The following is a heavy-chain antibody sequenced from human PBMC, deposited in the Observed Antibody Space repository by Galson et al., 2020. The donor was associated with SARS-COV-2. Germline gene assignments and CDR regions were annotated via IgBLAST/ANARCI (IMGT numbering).Heavy chain of an antibody. Sequence: SETLSLTCAVSGGSISSSDWWGWVRQPPGKGLEWIGEIFHSGYTNYNPSLKSRVTMSLDMSKNQFSLKLSSVTAADTALYYCSRIIVTAYYFSYMDVWGKGTTVTVSS. D-gene: IGHD2-21*02. J-gene: IGHJ6*03. CDR2: IFHSGYT. CDR1: GGSISSSDW. V-gene: IGHV4-4*02. CDR3: SRIIVTAYYFSYMDV.